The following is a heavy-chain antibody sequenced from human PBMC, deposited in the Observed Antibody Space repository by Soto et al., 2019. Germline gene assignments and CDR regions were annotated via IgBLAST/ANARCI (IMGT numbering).Heavy chain of an antibody. CDR3: ASEVKLTVTDEAFDI. CDR2: IYHSGST. D-gene: IGHD4-17*01. CDR1: GGSISSSNW. V-gene: IGHV4-4*02. Sequence: QVQLQESGPGLVKPSGTLSLTCAVSGGSISSSNWWSWVRQPPGKGLEWIGEIYHSGSTNYNPSLKSRVTIAVDKSKIHFSRKLSSVTAADTAVYYCASEVKLTVTDEAFDICGQGTMVTVSS. J-gene: IGHJ3*02.